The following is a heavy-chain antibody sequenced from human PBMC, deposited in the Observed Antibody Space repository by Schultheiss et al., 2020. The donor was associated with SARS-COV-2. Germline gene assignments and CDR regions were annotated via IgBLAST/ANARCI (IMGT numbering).Heavy chain of an antibody. CDR1: GGSISSSSYY. CDR3: ARGHEDYYYYGMDI. J-gene: IGHJ6*02. CDR2: IYHSGST. V-gene: IGHV4-39*07. Sequence: SETLSLTCTVSGGSISSSSYYWGWIRQPPGKGLEWIGEIYHSGSTNYNPSLKSRVTISVDTSKNQFSLQLNSVTPEDTAVYYCARGHEDYYYYGMDIWGQGTTVTVSS.